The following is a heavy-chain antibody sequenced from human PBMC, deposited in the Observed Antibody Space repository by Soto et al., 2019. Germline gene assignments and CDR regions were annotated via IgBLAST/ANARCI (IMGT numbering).Heavy chain of an antibody. J-gene: IGHJ6*02. CDR3: ARVPYYDFWSGYYLGYYYGMDV. D-gene: IGHD3-3*01. CDR1: GFTFSSYS. V-gene: IGHV3-21*01. Sequence: GGSLRLSCAASGFTFSSYSMNWVRQAPGKGLEWVSSISSSSSYIYYADSVKGRFTISRDNAKNSLYLQMNSLRAEDTAVYYCARVPYYDFWSGYYLGYYYGMDVWGQGTTVTVSS. CDR2: ISSSSSYI.